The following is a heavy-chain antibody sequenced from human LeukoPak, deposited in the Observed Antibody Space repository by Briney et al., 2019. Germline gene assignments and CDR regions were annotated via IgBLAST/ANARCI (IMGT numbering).Heavy chain of an antibody. J-gene: IGHJ4*02. CDR2: INLDGSKI. Sequence: GGSLRLSCAASGFTFSSYDMNWVRQAPGKGLEWVANINLDGSKIYYVDSVKGRFTISRDNTKDSLYLQMSSLRAEDTALYYCARGYEGSSFDDWGQGTLVTVSS. CDR1: GFTFSSYD. CDR3: ARGYEGSSFDD. D-gene: IGHD3-10*01. V-gene: IGHV3-7*01.